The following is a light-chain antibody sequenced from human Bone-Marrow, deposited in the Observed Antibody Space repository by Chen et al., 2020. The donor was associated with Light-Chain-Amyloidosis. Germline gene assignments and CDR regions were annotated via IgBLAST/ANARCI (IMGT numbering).Light chain of an antibody. V-gene: IGLV2-14*01. J-gene: IGLJ1*01. CDR3: SSYTITNTLV. CDR2: EVT. CDR1: SSDVGGDNH. Sequence: QSALTQPASVSGSPGQSITISCTGTSSDVGGDNHVSWYQQHPDKAPILMIYEVTNRPSWVPDRFSGYKADNTASLTISGLQTEDEADYFCSSYTITNTLVFGSGTRVTVL.